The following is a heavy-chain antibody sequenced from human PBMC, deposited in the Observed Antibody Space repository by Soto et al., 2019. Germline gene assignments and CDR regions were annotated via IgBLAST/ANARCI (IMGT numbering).Heavy chain of an antibody. D-gene: IGHD5-18*01. Sequence: QVQLVESGGGVVQPGRSLRLSCAASGFTFSSYGMHWVRQAPGKGLEWVAIIWHDGRNEYYVDSVKGRFTISRDNSKNTVYLQINSLRAEDTAVYYCARENGNSYGVLDYWGQGSLVTVSS. V-gene: IGHV3-33*01. CDR1: GFTFSSYG. J-gene: IGHJ4*02. CDR3: ARENGNSYGVLDY. CDR2: IWHDGRNE.